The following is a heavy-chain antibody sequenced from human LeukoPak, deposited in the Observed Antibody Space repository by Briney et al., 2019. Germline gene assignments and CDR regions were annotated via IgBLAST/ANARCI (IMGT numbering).Heavy chain of an antibody. CDR1: GYSFTGYF. CDR3: ARSGSTGYSLDY. Sequence: ASVKVSCKASGYSFTGYFIHWVRQAPGQGLEWMGCIDPNSGDAKYAQKFQGRVSMPRDTSTRTAYMELSRLRSDDTAVYFCARSGSTGYSLDYWGQGTLVTVSS. CDR2: IDPNSGDA. J-gene: IGHJ4*02. D-gene: IGHD3-22*01. V-gene: IGHV1-2*02.